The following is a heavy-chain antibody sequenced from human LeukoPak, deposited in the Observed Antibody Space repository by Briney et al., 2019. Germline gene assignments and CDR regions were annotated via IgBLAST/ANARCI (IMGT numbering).Heavy chain of an antibody. D-gene: IGHD5-12*01. CDR3: ARAQGGYDFAAFDI. CDR1: GYTFTSYG. V-gene: IGHV1-18*01. Sequence: GASVKVSCKASGYTFTSYGISWVRQAPGQGLEWMGWISAYNGNTNYAQKFQGRVTLTRDKSASTAYMELSSLTSEDTAVYYCARAQGGYDFAAFDIWGQGTVVIVSS. CDR2: ISAYNGNT. J-gene: IGHJ3*02.